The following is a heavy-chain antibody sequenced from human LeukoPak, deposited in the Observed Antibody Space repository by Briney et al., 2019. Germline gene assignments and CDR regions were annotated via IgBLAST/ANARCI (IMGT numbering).Heavy chain of an antibody. V-gene: IGHV1-2*02. J-gene: IGHJ4*02. CDR2: INPNSGGT. CDR1: GYTFTGYY. D-gene: IGHD6-19*01. CDR3: TREEGSGCYDS. Sequence: GASVTVSCKASGYTFTGYYMHWVRQAPGQGLEWMGLINPNSGGTNYEQKFQGRVTMISDTSISTAYMELSRLRSDDTAVYYCTREEGSGCYDSWGQGTMITVSS.